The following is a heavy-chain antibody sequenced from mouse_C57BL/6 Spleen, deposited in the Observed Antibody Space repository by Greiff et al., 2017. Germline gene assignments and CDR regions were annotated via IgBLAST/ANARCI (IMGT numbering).Heavy chain of an antibody. CDR1: GYTFTSYW. CDR2: IHPNSGST. J-gene: IGHJ2*01. Sequence: VQLQQPGAELVKPGASVKLSCKASGYTFTSYWMHWVKQRPGQGLEWIGMIHPNSGSTNYNETVQSKATLTVDKSSSTAYMQLSSLTSEDSAVYYCAREGTAQATPDYWGQGTTLTVSS. CDR3: AREGTAQATPDY. V-gene: IGHV1-64*01. D-gene: IGHD3-2*02.